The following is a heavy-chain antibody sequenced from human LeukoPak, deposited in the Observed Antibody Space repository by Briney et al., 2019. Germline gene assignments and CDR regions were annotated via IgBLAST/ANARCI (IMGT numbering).Heavy chain of an antibody. V-gene: IGHV3-23*01. CDR3: AKGCSWYFNDAFDI. Sequence: GGSLRLSCAASGFTFNNYAMSWVRQAPGKGLEWVSAISGSGGTTYYADSVKGRFTFSRDNSKNTLYLQMNSLRAEDTAVYYCAKGCSWYFNDAFDIWGQGTMVTVSS. D-gene: IGHD6-13*01. CDR1: GFTFNNYA. CDR2: ISGSGGTT. J-gene: IGHJ3*02.